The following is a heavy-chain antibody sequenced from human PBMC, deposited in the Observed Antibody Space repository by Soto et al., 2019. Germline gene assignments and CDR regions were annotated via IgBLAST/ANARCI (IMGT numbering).Heavy chain of an antibody. J-gene: IGHJ4*02. CDR1: GFTVSSNY. CDR2: IYSGGST. CDR3: ATSSGYYYFDY. Sequence: PGGSLRLSCAASGFTVSSNYMSWVRQAPGKGLEWVSVIYSGGSTYYADSVKGRFTISRDNSKNTLYLQMNSLRAEDTAVYYCATSSGYYYFDYWGQGTLVTVSS. V-gene: IGHV3-66*01. D-gene: IGHD3-22*01.